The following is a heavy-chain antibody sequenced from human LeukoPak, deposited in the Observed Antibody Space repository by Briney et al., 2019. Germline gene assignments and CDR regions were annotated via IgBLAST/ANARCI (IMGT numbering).Heavy chain of an antibody. J-gene: IGHJ6*02. D-gene: IGHD1-26*01. V-gene: IGHV3-53*01. CDR1: GFTVSSNY. CDR2: IYSGGLT. Sequence: PGGSLRLSCAASGFTVSSNYMSWVRQAPGKGLEWVSVIYSGGLTYYADSVKGQFIIFRDNSKNTLYLQMNSLRAEDTAVYYCARHVVGATGDYYGMDVWGQGTTVTVSS. CDR3: ARHVVGATGDYYGMDV.